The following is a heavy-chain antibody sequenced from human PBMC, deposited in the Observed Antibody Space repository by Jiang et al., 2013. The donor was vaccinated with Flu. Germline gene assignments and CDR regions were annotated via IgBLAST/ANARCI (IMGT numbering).Heavy chain of an antibody. CDR1: GGSISSSSYY. Sequence: GPGLVKPSETLSLTCTVSGGSISSSSYYWGWIRQPPGKGLEWIGSIYYSGSTYYNPSLKSRVTISVDTSKNQFSLKLSSVTAADTAVYYCAREEGVLVVYAENWFDPGAREPWSPSPQ. CDR3: AREEGVLVVYAENWFDP. D-gene: IGHD2-8*02. J-gene: IGHJ5*02. CDR2: IYYSGST. V-gene: IGHV4-39*07.